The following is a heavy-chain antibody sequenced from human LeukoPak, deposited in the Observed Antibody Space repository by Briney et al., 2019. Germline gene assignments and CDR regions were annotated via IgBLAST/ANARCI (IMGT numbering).Heavy chain of an antibody. CDR1: GFIFRNYA. Sequence: GGSLRLSCAASGFIFRNYAMSWVRQAPGKGLEWVSAITGSGDTTYYADSVKGRFTISRDNSKNTLYVGMNTLRAEDTAVYYCAKWGDYDILTGYYVSDFWGQGTLVTVSS. CDR2: ITGSGDTT. CDR3: AKWGDYDILTGYYVSDF. V-gene: IGHV3-23*01. D-gene: IGHD3-9*01. J-gene: IGHJ4*02.